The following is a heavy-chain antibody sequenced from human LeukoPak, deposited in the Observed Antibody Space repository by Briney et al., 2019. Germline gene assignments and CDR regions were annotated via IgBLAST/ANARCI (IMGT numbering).Heavy chain of an antibody. Sequence: GGSLRLSCAASGFSFGDYAMSWVRQAPGKGLEWVGFIRGKAHGGRTEYAASVKGRFIISRDDSASIAYLQMNSLKTEVTAVYYCTRGAVNDYGDGQYFQYWGQGTLVTVS. CDR2: IRGKAHGGRT. V-gene: IGHV3-49*04. D-gene: IGHD4/OR15-4a*01. CDR1: GFSFGDYA. CDR3: TRGAVNDYGDGQYFQY. J-gene: IGHJ1*01.